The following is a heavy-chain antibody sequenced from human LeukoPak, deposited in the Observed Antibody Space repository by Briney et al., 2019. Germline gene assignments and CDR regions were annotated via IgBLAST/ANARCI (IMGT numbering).Heavy chain of an antibody. V-gene: IGHV4-4*07. CDR1: VGSITDDH. Sequence: SESLSLACSISVGSITDDHGVWGRQPAGKGLEWIERLYTSGSTNYAPSLKSRVSMTVDTSKKQFSLTLSSVTAEDTAIYYCASDYFDRTGYYGFIYWGQGSLVTISS. CDR3: ASDYFDRTGYYGFIY. CDR2: LYTSGST. D-gene: IGHD3-22*01. J-gene: IGHJ4*02.